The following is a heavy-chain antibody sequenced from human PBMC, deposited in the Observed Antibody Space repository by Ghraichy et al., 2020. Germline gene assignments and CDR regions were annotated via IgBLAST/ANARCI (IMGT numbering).Heavy chain of an antibody. V-gene: IGHV1-8*01. CDR3: ARAESITIFGVVIKRYYYYGMDV. D-gene: IGHD3-3*01. CDR2: MNPNSGNT. Sequence: ASVKVSCKASGYTFTSYDINWVRQATGQGLEWMGWMNPNSGNTGYAQKFQGRVTMTRNTSISTAYMELSSLRSEDTAVYYCARAESITIFGVVIKRYYYYGMDVWGQGTTVTVSS. CDR1: GYTFTSYD. J-gene: IGHJ6*02.